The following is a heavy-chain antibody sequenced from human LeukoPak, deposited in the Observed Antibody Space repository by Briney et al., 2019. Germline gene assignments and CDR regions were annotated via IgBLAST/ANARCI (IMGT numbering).Heavy chain of an antibody. J-gene: IGHJ4*02. V-gene: IGHV4-39*01. CDR1: GGSISSSNYS. CDR3: ARHAALPKEWHFDH. D-gene: IGHD3-3*01. Sequence: SETLSLTCTVSGGSISSSNYSWGWIRQPPGKGLEWIGSFYYSGSTYYSPSLKSQVTISVDTSKNQFSLKLSSVTAADTAVYYCARHAALPKEWHFDHWGQGTLVAVSS. CDR2: FYYSGST.